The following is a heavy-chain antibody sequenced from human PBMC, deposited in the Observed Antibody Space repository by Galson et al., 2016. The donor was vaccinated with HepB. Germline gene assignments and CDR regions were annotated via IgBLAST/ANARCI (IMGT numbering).Heavy chain of an antibody. D-gene: IGHD3-16*01. J-gene: IGHJ4*02. CDR3: ARGLVPDSNDYIWGWYYFDS. V-gene: IGHV4-61*08. Sequence: SETLSLTCTVSGGSLSSGDYYWSWIRQVPGKGLEWIGQITHSGSTSYNPSLKSRVSISLVMPNNQISLELSSVTAADTAMYYCARGLVPDSNDYIWGWYYFDSWGQGTLVTVSS. CDR1: GGSLSSGDYY. CDR2: ITHSGST.